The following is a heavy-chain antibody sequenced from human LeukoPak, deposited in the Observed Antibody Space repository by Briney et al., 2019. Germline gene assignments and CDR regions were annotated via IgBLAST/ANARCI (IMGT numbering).Heavy chain of an antibody. V-gene: IGHV1-69*13. D-gene: IGHD4-17*01. CDR3: ASTVTTWGVFDY. Sequence: SVKVSCKASGGTFSSYAVSWVRQAPGQGLEWMGGIIPIFGTANYAQKFQGRVTITADESTSTAYMELSSLRSEDTAVYYCASTVTTWGVFDYWGQGTLVTASS. CDR2: IIPIFGTA. CDR1: GGTFSSYA. J-gene: IGHJ4*02.